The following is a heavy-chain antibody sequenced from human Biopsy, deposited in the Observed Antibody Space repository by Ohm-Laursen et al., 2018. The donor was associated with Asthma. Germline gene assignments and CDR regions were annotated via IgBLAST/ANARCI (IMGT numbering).Heavy chain of an antibody. D-gene: IGHD2-2*01. CDR2: ISSSGSSI. CDR1: GFTFSDYS. V-gene: IGHV3-11*04. J-gene: IGHJ6*02. CDR3: ARGGYCTSPTCPWGRYATDV. Sequence: SLRLSCSASGFTFSDYSMTWIRQAPGKGLEWISYISSSGSSILYADSVKGRFTISRDNAKNSLHLHMNSLRAEDTAVYYCARGGYCTSPTCPWGRYATDVWGQGTTVTVSS.